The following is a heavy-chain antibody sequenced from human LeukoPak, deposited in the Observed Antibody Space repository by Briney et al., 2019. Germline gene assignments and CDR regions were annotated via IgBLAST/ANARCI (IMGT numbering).Heavy chain of an antibody. CDR1: GFTFSNFG. Sequence: GRSVRLSCAASGFTFSNFGLNWVRQAPGKGLEWVAFISDNGRRTYYLESVKGLFTISRDDPKNTLYLQMNSLRVEDTAVYYCARDRIGKYSIDYWGQGTLVTVSS. V-gene: IGHV3-33*08. D-gene: IGHD2-15*01. J-gene: IGHJ4*02. CDR3: ARDRIGKYSIDY. CDR2: ISDNGRRT.